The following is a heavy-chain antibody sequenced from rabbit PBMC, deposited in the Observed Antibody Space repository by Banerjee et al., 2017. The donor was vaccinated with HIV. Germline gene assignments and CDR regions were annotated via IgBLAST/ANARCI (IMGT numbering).Heavy chain of an antibody. D-gene: IGHD4-1*01. CDR3: ARDLAGVTGWNFGL. J-gene: IGHJ6*01. Sequence: QEQLEESGGDLVKPEGSLTLTCTASGSDISSNAMCWVRQAPGKGLEWIACINTSSGDTVYATWAKGRFTISKASWTTVTLQMTSLTAADTATYLCARDLAGVTGWNFGLWGPGTLVTVS. V-gene: IGHV1S45*01. CDR2: INTSSGDT. CDR1: GSDISSNA.